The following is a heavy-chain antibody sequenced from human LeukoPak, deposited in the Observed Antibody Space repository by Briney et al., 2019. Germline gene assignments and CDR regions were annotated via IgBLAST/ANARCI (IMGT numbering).Heavy chain of an antibody. CDR1: GFNFSSDV. J-gene: IGHJ4*02. V-gene: IGHV3-64*05. CDR3: VSQVQGVVK. Sequence: GGSLRLSCSASGFNFSSDVMHWVRQAPGKGLEYVSGISGDGASTYYADSVKGRFTISRDNSKNTLYVQMTSLRAEDTAVYYCVSQVQGVVKWGQGTLVTVSS. CDR2: ISGDGAST. D-gene: IGHD3-3*01.